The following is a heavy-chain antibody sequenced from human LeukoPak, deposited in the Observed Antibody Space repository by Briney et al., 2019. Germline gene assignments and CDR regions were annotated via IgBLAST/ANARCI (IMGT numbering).Heavy chain of an antibody. J-gene: IGHJ6*02. D-gene: IGHD6-13*01. V-gene: IGHV1-8*01. CDR1: GYTFTSYD. Sequence: GASVKVSCKASGYTFTSYDFNWVRQATGQRPEWMGWMSPNSGDTGYAQKFQDSVTMTRNTSISTAYMELSSLRSEDTAVYYCARGGLAAAGYYYYGMDVWGQGTTVTVSS. CDR3: ARGGLAAAGYYYYGMDV. CDR2: MSPNSGDT.